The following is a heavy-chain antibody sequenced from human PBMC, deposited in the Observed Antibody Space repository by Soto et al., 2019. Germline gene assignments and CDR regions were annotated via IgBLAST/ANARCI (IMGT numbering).Heavy chain of an antibody. CDR3: ARDPPDYGDYLSLFDH. CDR1: GFNFSNYW. D-gene: IGHD4-17*01. J-gene: IGHJ4*02. Sequence: GGSLRLSCATSGFNFSNYWMSWVRQAPGKGLEWVANIKEDGSDKYYVDSVKGRFTISRDNAKNSLYLQMSSLRSDDTAVYYCARDPPDYGDYLSLFDHWGQGTLVTVSS. V-gene: IGHV3-7*01. CDR2: IKEDGSDK.